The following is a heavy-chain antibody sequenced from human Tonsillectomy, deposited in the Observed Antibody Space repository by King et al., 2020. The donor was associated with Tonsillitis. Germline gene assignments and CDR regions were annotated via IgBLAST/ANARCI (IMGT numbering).Heavy chain of an antibody. CDR3: ARRDSSGNYSFGYYYYGIDV. CDR2: MNPNSGNT. CDR1: GYTFTSYD. D-gene: IGHD3-22*01. V-gene: IGHV1-8*01. J-gene: IGHJ6*02. Sequence: VQLVESGAEVKKPGASVKVSCKASGYTFTSYDINWVRQATGQGLEWMGWMNPNSGNTGYAQKCQGRVTMTRNTSISTAYMEMSSLRSKDTSVYYCARRDSSGNYSFGYYYYGIDVWGQGTTVTVSS.